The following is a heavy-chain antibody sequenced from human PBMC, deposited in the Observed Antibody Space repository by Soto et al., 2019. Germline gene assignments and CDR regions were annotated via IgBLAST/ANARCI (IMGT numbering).Heavy chain of an antibody. Sequence: ASVKVSCKASGYTFTSYYMHWVRQAPGQGLEWMGIINPSGGSTSYAQKFQGRVTMTRDTSTSTVYMELSSLRSEDTAVYYCARFSGEGSYGSNFDYWGQGTLVTVSS. CDR3: ARFSGEGSYGSNFDY. J-gene: IGHJ4*02. CDR2: INPSGGST. CDR1: GYTFTSYY. V-gene: IGHV1-46*01. D-gene: IGHD1-26*01.